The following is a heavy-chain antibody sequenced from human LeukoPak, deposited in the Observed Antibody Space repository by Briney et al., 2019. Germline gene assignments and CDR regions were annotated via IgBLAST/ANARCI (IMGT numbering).Heavy chain of an antibody. J-gene: IGHJ6*03. D-gene: IGHD3-3*01. CDR3: AKGVGHYDFWSGYSYETYYYYYMDV. V-gene: IGHV3-30*02. Sequence: GGSLRLSCAASGFTLSSYGMHWVRQAPGKGLEWVAFIRYDGSNKYYADSVKGRFTISRDNSKNTLYLQMNSLRAEDTAVYYCAKGVGHYDFWSGYSYETYYYYYMDVWGKGTTVTVSS. CDR2: IRYDGSNK. CDR1: GFTLSSYG.